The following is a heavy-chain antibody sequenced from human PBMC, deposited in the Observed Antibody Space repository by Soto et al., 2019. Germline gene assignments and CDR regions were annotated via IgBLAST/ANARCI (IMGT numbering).Heavy chain of an antibody. V-gene: IGHV3-48*03. D-gene: IGHD3-3*01. Sequence: PGGSLRLSCAASGFTFSSYEMNWVRQAPGKGLEWVSYISTRGSTKYYADSVKGRFTISRDDAKNSLYLQMNSLRVEDTAVYYCARAGVTIFGVVVDCSGMDVWGQGTTVTVSS. CDR3: ARAGVTIFGVVVDCSGMDV. CDR1: GFTFSSYE. J-gene: IGHJ6*02. CDR2: ISTRGSTK.